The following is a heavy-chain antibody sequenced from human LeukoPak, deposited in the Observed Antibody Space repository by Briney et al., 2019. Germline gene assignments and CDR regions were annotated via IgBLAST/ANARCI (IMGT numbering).Heavy chain of an antibody. D-gene: IGHD3-22*01. Sequence: PSETLSLTCAVYGGSFSGYYWSWIRQPPGKGLEWIGEINHSGSTNYNPSLKSRVTISVDTSKNQFSLKLSSVTAADTAVYYCARGRRVFYYDSSGYCFVYWGQGTLVTVSS. J-gene: IGHJ4*02. CDR3: ARGRRVFYYDSSGYCFVY. CDR1: GGSFSGYY. CDR2: INHSGST. V-gene: IGHV4-34*01.